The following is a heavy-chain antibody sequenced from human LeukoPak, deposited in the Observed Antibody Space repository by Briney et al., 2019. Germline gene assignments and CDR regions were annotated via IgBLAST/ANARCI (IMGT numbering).Heavy chain of an antibody. V-gene: IGHV3-23*01. CDR3: ARDRNLIMVRGVIAY. Sequence: GGSLRLSCAASGFTFSSYGMSWVRQAPGKGLEWVSAISGSGGSTYYADSVKGRFTISRDNAKNSLYLQMNSLRAEDTAVYYCARDRNLIMVRGVIAYWGQGTLVTVSS. CDR2: ISGSGGST. D-gene: IGHD3-10*01. J-gene: IGHJ4*02. CDR1: GFTFSSYG.